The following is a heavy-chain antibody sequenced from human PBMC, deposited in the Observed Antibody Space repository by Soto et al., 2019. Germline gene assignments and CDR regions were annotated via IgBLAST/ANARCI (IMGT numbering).Heavy chain of an antibody. Sequence: SETLSLTCSVSGDSISTVGYFWAWIRQPPGKALDYIGYIYNSETTYYNPSFESRVTISLDTSKNQFSLNVTSVTAADTAVYFCARGRYCLTGRCLPNWFDPWGQGTLVTVSS. CDR3: ARGRYCLTGRCLPNWFDP. V-gene: IGHV4-30-4*01. CDR2: IYNSETT. D-gene: IGHD2-15*01. J-gene: IGHJ5*02. CDR1: GDSISTVGYF.